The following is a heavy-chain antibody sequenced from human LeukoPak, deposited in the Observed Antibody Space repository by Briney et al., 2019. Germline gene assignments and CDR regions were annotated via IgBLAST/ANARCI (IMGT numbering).Heavy chain of an antibody. D-gene: IGHD3-10*01. CDR1: GFTFDDYA. J-gene: IGHJ3*02. CDR2: ISWNSGSI. V-gene: IGHV3-9*01. CDR3: AKAGKTYYYGSGSPGAFDI. Sequence: PGGSLRLSCAASGFTFDDYAMHWVRQAPGKGLEWVSGISWNSGSIGYADSVKGRFTISRDNAKNSLYLQMNSLRAEDTALYYCAKAGKTYYYGSGSPGAFDIWGQGTMVTVSS.